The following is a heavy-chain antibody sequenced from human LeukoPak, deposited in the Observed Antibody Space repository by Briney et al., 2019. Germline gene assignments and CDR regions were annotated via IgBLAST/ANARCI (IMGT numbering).Heavy chain of an antibody. CDR3: ARGAILAAAEAYFDY. CDR2: IYYSGST. J-gene: IGHJ4*02. Sequence: SETLSLTCTVSGVSISGYSWNWIRQPPGKGLEWIGDIYYSGSTNYNPSLKSRVTISVDTSKNQFSLKLSSVTAADTAVYYCARGAILAAAEAYFDYWGQGTLVTVSS. V-gene: IGHV4-59*01. D-gene: IGHD6-13*01. CDR1: GVSISGYS.